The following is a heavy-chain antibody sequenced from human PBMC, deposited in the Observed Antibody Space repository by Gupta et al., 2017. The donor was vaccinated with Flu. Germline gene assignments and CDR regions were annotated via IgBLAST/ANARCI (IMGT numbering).Heavy chain of an antibody. Sequence: EVQLLGPGGGLVQPGGSLRRSCAASGFTFSSYALSWVRQPPGKGMEWVSAISGSGGSTYCADAVKGRFTISRDNSKNTRYLQMNSLRAEDTAVYYCAKGLSNYVFWSGYYTALGYWGQGTLVTVSS. CDR3: AKGLSNYVFWSGYYTALGY. V-gene: IGHV3-23*01. J-gene: IGHJ4*02. CDR2: ISGSGGST. CDR1: GFTFSSYA. D-gene: IGHD3-3*01.